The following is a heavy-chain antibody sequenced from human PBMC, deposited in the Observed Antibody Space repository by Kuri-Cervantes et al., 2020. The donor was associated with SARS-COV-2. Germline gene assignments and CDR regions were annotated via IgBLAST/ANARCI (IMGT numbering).Heavy chain of an antibody. J-gene: IGHJ6*03. CDR2: ISSTASIK. V-gene: IGHV3-48*01. CDR1: GFLFSASA. Sequence: GESLKISCEVSGFLFSASAIHWVRQAPGKGLEWVAYISSTASIKHYGDSVKGRFTISRDNAKNLLYLQMNSLRAEDTAVYYCAREDFYYLDVWGKGTTVTVSS. CDR3: AREDFYYLDV.